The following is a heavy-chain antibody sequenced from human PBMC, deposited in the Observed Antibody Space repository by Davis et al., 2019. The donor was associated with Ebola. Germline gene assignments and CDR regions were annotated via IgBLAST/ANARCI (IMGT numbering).Heavy chain of an antibody. V-gene: IGHV4-59*01. CDR2: VEYSGRT. Sequence: PSETLSLTCTVSGGSISLYYWSWIRQSPGKGLEWIAYVEYSGRTEYIPSLNSRVTISVDTSRNQFSLKLRSVTASDTAVYYWARGVFGAFFDSWGQGTLVTVSS. CDR1: GGSISLYY. D-gene: IGHD3-10*01. J-gene: IGHJ4*02. CDR3: ARGVFGAFFDS.